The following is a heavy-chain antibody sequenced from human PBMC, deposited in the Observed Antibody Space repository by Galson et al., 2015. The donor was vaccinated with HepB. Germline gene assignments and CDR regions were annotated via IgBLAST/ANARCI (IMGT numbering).Heavy chain of an antibody. J-gene: IGHJ4*02. CDR2: IYHSGYT. Sequence: SETLSLTCTVSGTSISSYYWTWIRQPPGEGLEWIGHIYHSGYTKYNPSLKRQVTISMDTSNNQFSLRLTFVTAADTAVYYCARNQYSSSPHFHYWGQGTLLTVSS. CDR1: GTSISSYY. CDR3: ARNQYSSSPHFHY. V-gene: IGHV4-59*01. D-gene: IGHD6-6*01.